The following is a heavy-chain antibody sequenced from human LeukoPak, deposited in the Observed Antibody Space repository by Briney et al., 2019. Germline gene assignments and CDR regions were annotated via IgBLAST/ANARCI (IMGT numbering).Heavy chain of an antibody. Sequence: GGSLRLSCATSGFTFSTYWMSWVRQAPGKGLEWVANIKQDGSEKYYVDSVKGQFTISRDIAKNSLYLQMNSLRAEDTAVYYCANGDGFDYWGQGTLVTVSS. V-gene: IGHV3-7*01. J-gene: IGHJ4*02. CDR2: IKQDGSEK. CDR3: ANGDGFDY. CDR1: GFTFSTYW.